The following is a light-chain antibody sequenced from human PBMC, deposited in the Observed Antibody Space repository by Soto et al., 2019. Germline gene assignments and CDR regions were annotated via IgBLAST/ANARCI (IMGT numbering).Light chain of an antibody. CDR3: QLYGDSPYT. V-gene: IGKV3-20*01. CDR1: QSVSSNQ. J-gene: IGKJ2*01. CDR2: AAS. Sequence: EIVLTQSPGTLSLSPGERATLSCRASQSVSSNQLVWYQQEPGQAPRLLIYAASSRATGIPDRFSGSGSGTDFTLTVSRLEPEDFAVYYCQLYGDSPYTFGQGTKLEIK.